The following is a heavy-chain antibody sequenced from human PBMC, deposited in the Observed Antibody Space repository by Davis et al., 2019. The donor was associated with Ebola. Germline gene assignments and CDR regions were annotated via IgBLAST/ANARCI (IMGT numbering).Heavy chain of an antibody. Sequence: PSETLSLTCTVSGGSISSTNHYWSWIRQHPGTGLEWIGYMYYSGSTHYNPSLISRISLSVDTSKNQFSLKLSSVTAADTAVYYCARGAYTSSSSWFDTWGQGALVSVSS. CDR2: MYYSGST. CDR3: ARGAYTSSSSWFDT. D-gene: IGHD3-16*01. V-gene: IGHV4-31*03. CDR1: GGSISSTNHY. J-gene: IGHJ5*02.